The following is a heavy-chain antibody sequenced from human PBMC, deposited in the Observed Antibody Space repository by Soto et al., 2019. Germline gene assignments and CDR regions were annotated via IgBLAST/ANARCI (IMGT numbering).Heavy chain of an antibody. J-gene: IGHJ4*02. CDR3: TRPDRSGQYSYDY. D-gene: IGHD3-22*01. Sequence: EVQLVESGGGLVQPGGSLRLSCVVSGFTSSDHYLDWVRQAPGKGLEWVGRSRNKANSYSTEYAASVKGRFTVSRDDSQNLLYLQMNSLRIEDTAVYYCTRPDRSGQYSYDYWGQGTLVTVSS. CDR2: SRNKANSYST. V-gene: IGHV3-72*01. CDR1: GFTSSDHY.